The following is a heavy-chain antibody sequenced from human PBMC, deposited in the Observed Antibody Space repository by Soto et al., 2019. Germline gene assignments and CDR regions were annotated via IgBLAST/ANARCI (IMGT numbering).Heavy chain of an antibody. J-gene: IGHJ4*02. V-gene: IGHV3-30*18. CDR2: ISHDGGNK. CDR1: GFTFSSTG. D-gene: IGHD6-19*01. Sequence: QVQLVESGGGVVQPGGALRLSCAASGFTFSSTGMHWVRQAPGKGLEWVAVISHDGGNKYYGDSVKGRFTISRDNSKNTLYLQMNSLRADDTAVYYCAKDWGIAVAAHWGQGPLVTVSS. CDR3: AKDWGIAVAAH.